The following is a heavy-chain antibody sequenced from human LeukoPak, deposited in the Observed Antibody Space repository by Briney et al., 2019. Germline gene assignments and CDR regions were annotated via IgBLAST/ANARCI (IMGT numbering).Heavy chain of an antibody. CDR3: ARARSGYSYILDY. V-gene: IGHV3-53*01. D-gene: IGHD5-18*01. CDR1: GFTVRTNY. Sequence: GGSLRLSCAASGFTVRTNYMSWVRQAPGKGLEWVSLIHDDGSTYYTDSVKGRFTISRNNSKNTLYLQMNSLRAEDTAMYYCARARSGYSYILDYWGQGALVTVSS. CDR2: IHDDGST. J-gene: IGHJ4*02.